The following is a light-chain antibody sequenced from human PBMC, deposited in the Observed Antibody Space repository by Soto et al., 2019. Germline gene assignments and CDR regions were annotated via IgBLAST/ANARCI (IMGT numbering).Light chain of an antibody. Sequence: PGESATFSCRASQSISSSYLAWYQHKPGQAPRLLIYGASSRATGIPDRFSGSGSGTDFTLTISRLDPEDFAVYYCQQYGGSITFGQGTRLEIE. CDR2: GAS. J-gene: IGKJ5*01. CDR1: QSISSSY. CDR3: QQYGGSIT. V-gene: IGKV3-20*01.